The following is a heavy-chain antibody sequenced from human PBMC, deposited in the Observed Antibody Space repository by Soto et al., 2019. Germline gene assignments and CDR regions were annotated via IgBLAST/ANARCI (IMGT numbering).Heavy chain of an antibody. D-gene: IGHD6-19*01. Sequence: QMQLQESGPGLVKPSETLSLTCAVSSASIDNNWNWVRQPPGKGLEWIGEIHQSGISYKNPSLKSRVTMSVDKSKNQFSLDLSSGTAADTAVYFCARSFGWYAFDQWGQGTLVTVSS. J-gene: IGHJ4*02. V-gene: IGHV4-4*02. CDR2: IHQSGIS. CDR3: ARSFGWYAFDQ. CDR1: SASIDNN.